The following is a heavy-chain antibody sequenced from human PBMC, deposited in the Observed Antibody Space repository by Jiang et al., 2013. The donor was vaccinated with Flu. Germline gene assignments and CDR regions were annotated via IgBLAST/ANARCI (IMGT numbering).Heavy chain of an antibody. J-gene: IGHJ6*02. Sequence: STNYNPPSKSRVTISVDTSKNQFSLKLSSVTAADTAVYYCARSIAVAGTPYYGMDVWGQGTTVTVSS. CDR3: ARSIAVAGTPYYGMDV. D-gene: IGHD6-19*01. CDR2: ST. V-gene: IGHV4-59*01.